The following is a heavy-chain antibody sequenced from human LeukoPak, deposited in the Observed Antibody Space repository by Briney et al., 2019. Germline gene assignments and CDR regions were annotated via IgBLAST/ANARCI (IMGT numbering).Heavy chain of an antibody. CDR2: IYYSGST. CDR1: GGSISSYY. CDR3: ARTQWERSLIYYYYYYMDV. Sequence: SETLSLTCTVSGGSISSYYWSWIRQPPGKGLEWIGYIYYSGSTNYNPSLKSRVTISVDTSKNQFSLKLSSVTAADTAVYYCARTQWERSLIYYYYYYMDVWGKGTTVTISS. V-gene: IGHV4-59*01. D-gene: IGHD1-26*01. J-gene: IGHJ6*03.